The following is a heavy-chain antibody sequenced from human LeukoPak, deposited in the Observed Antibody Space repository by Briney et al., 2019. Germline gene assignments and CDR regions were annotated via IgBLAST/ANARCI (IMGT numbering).Heavy chain of an antibody. CDR2: ISGSGGST. V-gene: IGHV3-23*01. D-gene: IGHD3-16*01. CDR3: AGRGGKGAFDI. J-gene: IGHJ3*02. Sequence: GGSLRLSCAASGFTFSSYAMSWVRQAPGKGLEWVSAISGSGGSTYYADSVKGRFTISRDNSKNAMYLQMNSLGAEDTAVYYCAGRGGKGAFDIWGQGTMVTVSS. CDR1: GFTFSSYA.